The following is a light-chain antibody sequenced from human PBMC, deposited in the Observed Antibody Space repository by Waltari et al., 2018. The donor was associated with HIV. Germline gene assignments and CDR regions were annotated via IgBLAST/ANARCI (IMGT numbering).Light chain of an antibody. V-gene: IGLV2-14*01. Sequence: QSALTQPASVSGSPGQSITISCSGTSSDVGGYNYVSWYQQHPGKAPQLIIYEVTNRPSGVSNRFSGSKSGNTASLTISGLQPEDEADYYCSSYTSTSTQVFGTGTTVTVL. J-gene: IGLJ1*01. CDR2: EVT. CDR1: SSDVGGYNY. CDR3: SSYTSTSTQV.